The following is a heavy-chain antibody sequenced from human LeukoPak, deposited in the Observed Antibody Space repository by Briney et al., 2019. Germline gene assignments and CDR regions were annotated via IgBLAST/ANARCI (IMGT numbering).Heavy chain of an antibody. J-gene: IGHJ3*02. D-gene: IGHD4-17*01. CDR2: IYYSGST. Sequence: SETLSLTCSVSGGSISSYYWSWIRQPPGKGREWIGYIYYSGSTNYNPSLKSRVTISVDTSKNQFSLKLSSVTAADTAVYYCARDLYGDYVDDAFDIWGQGTMVTVSS. CDR3: ARDLYGDYVDDAFDI. V-gene: IGHV4-59*12. CDR1: GGSISSYY.